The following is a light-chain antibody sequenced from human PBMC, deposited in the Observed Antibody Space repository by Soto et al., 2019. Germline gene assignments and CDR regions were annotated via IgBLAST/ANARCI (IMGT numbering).Light chain of an antibody. V-gene: IGKV2-28*01. CDR2: LGS. CDR3: MQALHTRT. Sequence: MTQSPLSLPVTPGEPASISCRSSQSLLHNNGYNYLDWYLQKPGQSPQLLIYLGSHRASGVPDRFSGSGSGTDFTLKISGVEAEDVGVYYCMQALHTRTFGQGTKV. CDR1: QSLLHNNGYNY. J-gene: IGKJ1*01.